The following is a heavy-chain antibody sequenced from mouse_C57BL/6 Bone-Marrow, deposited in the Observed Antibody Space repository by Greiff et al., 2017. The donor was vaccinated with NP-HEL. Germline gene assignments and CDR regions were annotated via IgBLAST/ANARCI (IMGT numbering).Heavy chain of an antibody. CDR2: IDPENGDT. CDR1: GFNIKDDY. Sequence: EVQGVESGAELVRPGASVKLSCTASGFNIKDDYMHWVKQRPEQGLEWIGWIDPENGDTEYASKFQGKATITADTSSNTAYLQLSSLTSEDTAVYYCTGDYYGSSSAWLAYWGQGTLVTVSA. J-gene: IGHJ3*01. D-gene: IGHD1-1*01. CDR3: TGDYYGSSSAWLAY. V-gene: IGHV14-4*01.